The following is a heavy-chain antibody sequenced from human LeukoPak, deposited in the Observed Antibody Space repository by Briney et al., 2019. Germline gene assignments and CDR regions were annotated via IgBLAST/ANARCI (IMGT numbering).Heavy chain of an antibody. CDR3: ARDGITIFGVVKDPFDY. J-gene: IGHJ4*02. V-gene: IGHV1-69*05. CDR2: MIPIFGTA. CDR1: GGTFSSYA. D-gene: IGHD3-3*01. Sequence: SVKVSCKASGGTFSSYAISWVRQAPGQGLEWMGRMIPIFGTANYAQKFQGRVTITTDESTSTDYMELSSIRSADTAVYHCARDGITIFGVVKDPFDYWGPGTLVTVSS.